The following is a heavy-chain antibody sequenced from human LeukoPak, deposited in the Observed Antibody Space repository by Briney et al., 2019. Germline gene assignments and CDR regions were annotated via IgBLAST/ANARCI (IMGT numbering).Heavy chain of an antibody. CDR3: ARVSRFPGIASDY. V-gene: IGHV3-74*01. CDR2: ISSDGSST. D-gene: IGHD6-13*01. J-gene: IGHJ4*02. Sequence: PGGSLRLSCAASGCIFSSHWKHWVRKAQGQGQVWVSRISSDGSSTSYADSVKGRFTMSRDNAKNTLYLQMNSLRAEDTAVYYCARVSRFPGIASDYWGQGTLVTVSS. CDR1: GCIFSSHW.